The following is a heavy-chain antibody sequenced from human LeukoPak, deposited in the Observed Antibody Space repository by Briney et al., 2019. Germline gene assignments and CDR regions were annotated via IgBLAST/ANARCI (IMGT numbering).Heavy chain of an antibody. J-gene: IGHJ4*02. CDR1: GGTFSSYA. Sequence: ASVKVSCKASGGTFSSYAISWVRQAPGQGLEWMGGIIPIFGTANYAQKFRCRVTITANESTSTAYMELSSLRSEDTAVYYCALVRGYCSSTSCYTTTGTFDYWGQGTLVTVSS. D-gene: IGHD2-2*02. V-gene: IGHV1-69*01. CDR2: IIPIFGTA. CDR3: ALVRGYCSSTSCYTTTGTFDY.